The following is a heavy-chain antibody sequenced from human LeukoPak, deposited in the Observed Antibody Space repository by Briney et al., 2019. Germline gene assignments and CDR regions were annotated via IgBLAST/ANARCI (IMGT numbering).Heavy chain of an antibody. Sequence: ASVKVSCKASGYTFTGYYMHWVRQAPGKGLEWLALINPNSGGTNYAQKFQGRVTMTRDTSISTAYMELSRLRSDDTAVYYCARGSIAVAGDYFDYWGQGTLVTVSS. J-gene: IGHJ4*02. CDR2: INPNSGGT. CDR3: ARGSIAVAGDYFDY. V-gene: IGHV1-2*02. CDR1: GYTFTGYY. D-gene: IGHD6-19*01.